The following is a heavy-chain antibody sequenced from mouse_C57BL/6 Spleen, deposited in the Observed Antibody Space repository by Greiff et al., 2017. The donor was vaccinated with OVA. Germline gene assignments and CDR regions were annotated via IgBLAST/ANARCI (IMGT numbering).Heavy chain of an antibody. J-gene: IGHJ3*01. CDR1: GYTFTSYW. V-gene: IGHV1-50*01. CDR3: AREGFAY. CDR2: IAPSDSYT. Sequence: QVQLQQPGAELVKPGASVKLSCKASGYTFTSYWMQWVKQRPGQGLEWIGEIAPSDSYTNYNQKFKGKATLTVDTSSSTAYMQLSSLTSEDSAVYYCAREGFAYWGQGTLVTVSA.